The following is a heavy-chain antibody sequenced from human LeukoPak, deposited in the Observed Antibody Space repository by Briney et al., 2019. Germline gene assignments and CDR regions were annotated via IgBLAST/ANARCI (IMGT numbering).Heavy chain of an antibody. CDR1: GYTFTSYD. V-gene: IGHV1-8*01. J-gene: IGHJ4*02. Sequence: ASVKVSCKASGYTFTSYDINWVRQATGRGLEWMGWMNPNSGNTGYAQKFQGRVTMTRNTSISTAYMELSSLRSEDTAVYYCARGSRRAYCSSTSCYYYFDYWGQGTLVTVSS. CDR3: ARGSRRAYCSSTSCYYYFDY. CDR2: MNPNSGNT. D-gene: IGHD2-2*01.